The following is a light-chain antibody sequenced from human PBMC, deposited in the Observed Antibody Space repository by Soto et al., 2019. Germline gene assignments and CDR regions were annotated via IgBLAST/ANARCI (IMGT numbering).Light chain of an antibody. CDR3: QAWDSSTAWEV. V-gene: IGLV3-1*01. CDR1: KLGDKY. Sequence: SYELTQPPSVSVSPGQTASITCSGEKLGDKYACWYQQKPGQSPVLVIYQDSKRPSGIPERFSGSNSGNTATLTISGTQAMDEADYYCQAWDSSTAWEVFGGGTTLTVL. CDR2: QDS. J-gene: IGLJ2*01.